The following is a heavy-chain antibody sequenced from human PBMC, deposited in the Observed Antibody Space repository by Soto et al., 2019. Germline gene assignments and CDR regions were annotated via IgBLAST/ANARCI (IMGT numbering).Heavy chain of an antibody. Sequence: PGGSLRLSCTGSGFTFSSSTMTWFRQGPGKGLEWVSSISSSSSYIYFADSLKGRFTISRDNAKNSLYLQMNSLRAEDTAVYYCARDIGEMSAVWGQGTQVTVS. CDR3: ARDIGEMSAV. CDR1: GFTFSSST. D-gene: IGHD3-10*01. J-gene: IGHJ4*02. V-gene: IGHV3-21*06. CDR2: ISSSSSYI.